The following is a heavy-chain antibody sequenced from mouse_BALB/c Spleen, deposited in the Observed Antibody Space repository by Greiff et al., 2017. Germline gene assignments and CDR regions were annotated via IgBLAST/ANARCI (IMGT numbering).Heavy chain of an antibody. J-gene: IGHJ1*01. CDR3: ARLIFYYGSSDWYFDV. CDR2: ILPGSGST. D-gene: IGHD1-1*01. V-gene: IGHV1-9*01. CDR1: GYTFSSYW. Sequence: QVQLQQSGAELMKPGASVKISCKATGYTFSSYWIEWVKQRPGHGLEWIGEILPGSGSTNYNEKFKGKATFTADTSSNTAYMQLSSLTSEDSAVYYCARLIFYYGSSDWYFDVWGAGTTVTVSS.